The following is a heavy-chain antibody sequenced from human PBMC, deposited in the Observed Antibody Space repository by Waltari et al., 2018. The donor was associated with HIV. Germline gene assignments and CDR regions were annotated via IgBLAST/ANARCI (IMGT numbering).Heavy chain of an antibody. CDR3: ATSRTFDY. V-gene: IGHV3-7*01. CDR2: IKQDGSEK. Sequence: EVLLVESGGGLVQPGGSLRLSCTASGFMFTSYWMSWVRQAPGKGLEWVANIKQDGSEKDYVDSGKGRFTISRDNAKNSLYLQMNSLRAEDTAMYYCATSRTFDYWGQGTLVTVSS. CDR1: GFMFTSYW. D-gene: IGHD2-2*01. J-gene: IGHJ4*02.